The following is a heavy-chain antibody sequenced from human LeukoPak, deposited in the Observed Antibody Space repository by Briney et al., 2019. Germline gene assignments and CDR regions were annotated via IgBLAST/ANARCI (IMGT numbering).Heavy chain of an antibody. CDR1: GFPFSSFD. CDR2: IGTDSDT. CDR3: ARGPPRGKYYYMDV. J-gene: IGHJ6*03. Sequence: GGSLRLPCAASGFPFSSFDMHWVGQPTGQGLEWVSTIGTDSDTYYPGSVEGRFTLSRDNAKNSLYLQMNGLTAGDTAVYYCARGPPRGKYYYMDVWGKGTTVTVSS. V-gene: IGHV3-13*01. D-gene: IGHD1-1*01.